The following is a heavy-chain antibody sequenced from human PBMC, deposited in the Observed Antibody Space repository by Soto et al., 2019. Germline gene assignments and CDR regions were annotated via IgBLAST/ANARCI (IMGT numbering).Heavy chain of an antibody. J-gene: IGHJ3*02. CDR1: GFTFSSYA. Sequence: PVGSLRLSCSASGFTFSSYAMHWVRQAPGKGLEYVSAISSNGGSTYYADSVKGRFTISRDNSKNTLYLQMNSLRAEDTAVYYCAKKEPPLVHAFDIWGQGTMVTVSS. CDR3: AKKEPPLVHAFDI. CDR2: ISSNGGST. V-gene: IGHV3-64*04. D-gene: IGHD2-8*02.